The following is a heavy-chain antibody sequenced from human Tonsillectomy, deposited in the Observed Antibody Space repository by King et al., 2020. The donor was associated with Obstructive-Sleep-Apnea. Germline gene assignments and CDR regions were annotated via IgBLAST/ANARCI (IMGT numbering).Heavy chain of an antibody. CDR1: GFTFSSYS. Sequence: VQLVESGGGLVKPGGSLRLSCAASGFTFSSYSMNWVRQAPGKGLEWVSSISSSSSYIYYADSVKGRFTISRDNAKNTLYLQMNSLRAEDTAVYYCAGDLRYSGSYYYYYGMDVWGQGTTVTVSS. D-gene: IGHD1-26*01. J-gene: IGHJ6*02. CDR2: ISSSSSYI. V-gene: IGHV3-21*01. CDR3: AGDLRYSGSYYYYYGMDV.